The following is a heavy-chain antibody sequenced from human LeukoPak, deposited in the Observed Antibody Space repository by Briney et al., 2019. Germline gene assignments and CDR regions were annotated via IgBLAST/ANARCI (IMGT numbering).Heavy chain of an antibody. V-gene: IGHV4-39*07. D-gene: IGHD3-10*01. J-gene: IGHJ4*02. CDR1: GGCISSSSYY. CDR2: IYYSGST. Sequence: SETLSLTCTVSGGCISSSSYYWGWIRQPAGKGLEWIGSIYYSGSTYYNPALKSRVTISVDTSKNQFSLKLSSVTAADTAVYYCARDQWFGDFDYWGQGTLVTVSS. CDR3: ARDQWFGDFDY.